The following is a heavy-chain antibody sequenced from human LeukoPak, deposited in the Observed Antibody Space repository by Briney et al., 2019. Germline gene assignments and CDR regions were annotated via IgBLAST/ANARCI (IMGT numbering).Heavy chain of an antibody. J-gene: IGHJ4*02. CDR3: ARDRSPAAILWFGELLYF. V-gene: IGHV1-2*02. CDR2: INPNSGGT. Sequence: ASVKVSCKASGYTFTGYYMHWVRQAPGQGLEWMGWINPNSGGTNYAQKFQGRVTMTRDTSISTAYMELRSLRSDDTAVYYCARDRSPAAILWFGELLYFWGQGTLVTVSS. CDR1: GYTFTGYY. D-gene: IGHD3-10*01.